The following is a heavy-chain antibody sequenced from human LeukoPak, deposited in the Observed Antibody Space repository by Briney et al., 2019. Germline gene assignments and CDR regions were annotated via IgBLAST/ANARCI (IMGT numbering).Heavy chain of an antibody. CDR2: MNPNSGNT. V-gene: IGHV1-8*03. CDR3: ARDLQLYYDSSGYFHFRAFDI. D-gene: IGHD3-22*01. J-gene: IGHJ3*02. Sequence: ASVKVSCKASGYAFTRHYMHWVRQAPGQGLEWMGWMNPNSGNTGYAQKFQGRVTITRNTSISTAYMELSRLRSDDTAVYYCARDLQLYYDSSGYFHFRAFDIWGQGTMVTVSS. CDR1: GYAFTRHY.